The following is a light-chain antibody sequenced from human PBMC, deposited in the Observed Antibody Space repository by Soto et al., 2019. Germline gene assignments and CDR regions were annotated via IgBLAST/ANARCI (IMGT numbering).Light chain of an antibody. Sequence: QSALTQPASVSGSPGQSITISCTGTSSDIGDYNYVSWYQQHPGTAPKLMIYEINNRPSGASNRFSGSKSGNTASLTISGRQAEDEADYSCSSYTSNRTVVFGGGTQLTVL. CDR3: SSYTSNRTVV. V-gene: IGLV2-14*01. CDR1: SSDIGDYNY. J-gene: IGLJ2*01. CDR2: EIN.